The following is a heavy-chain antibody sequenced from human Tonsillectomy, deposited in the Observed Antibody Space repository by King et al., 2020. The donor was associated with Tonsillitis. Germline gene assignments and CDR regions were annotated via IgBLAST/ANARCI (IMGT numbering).Heavy chain of an antibody. CDR3: ASGEVAEH. D-gene: IGHD5-24*01. Sequence: VQLQQWGAGLLKPSETLSLTCAVYGGSFSVYYWSWIRQPPGKGLEWIGEINHSGSTNYNPSLESRVTISVDTSKSQFSLKLSSVTAADTAVYYCASGEVAEHWGQGTLVTVSS. CDR1: GGSFSVYY. V-gene: IGHV4-34*01. CDR2: INHSGST. J-gene: IGHJ1*01.